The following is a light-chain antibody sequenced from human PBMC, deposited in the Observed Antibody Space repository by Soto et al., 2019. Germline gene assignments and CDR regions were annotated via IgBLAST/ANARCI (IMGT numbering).Light chain of an antibody. J-gene: IGKJ4*01. Sequence: ETVMTQSPGTLYVSPGESPTLSSGTSQSVSSNLAWYQQKPGQAPRLLIYGASTRATGIPARFSGSGSGTEFTLTISYLRPEDSAVYFCQQYHDWVTFGGGTRVEI. CDR2: GAS. CDR3: QQYHDWVT. V-gene: IGKV3D-15*01. CDR1: QSVSSN.